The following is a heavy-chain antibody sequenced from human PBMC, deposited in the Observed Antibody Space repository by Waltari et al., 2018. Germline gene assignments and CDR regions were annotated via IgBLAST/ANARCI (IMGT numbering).Heavy chain of an antibody. J-gene: IGHJ4*02. V-gene: IGHV4-39*01. D-gene: IGHD3-16*01. Sequence: QLQLQESGPGLVKPSETLSLTCTASGGSISSSSFYRGWIRQPPGKGLEWIGSIYYSGSTYYNPSLKSGVTVSVDTSKNQFSLKLSSVTAADTAVYYCARPKGVKAKWGQGTLVTVSS. CDR1: GGSISSSSFY. CDR3: ARPKGVKAK. CDR2: IYYSGST.